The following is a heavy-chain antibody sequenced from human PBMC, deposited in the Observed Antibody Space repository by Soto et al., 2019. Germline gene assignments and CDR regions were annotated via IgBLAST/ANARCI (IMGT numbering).Heavy chain of an antibody. D-gene: IGHD3-9*01. CDR2: ISYDGSNK. J-gene: IGHJ6*02. CDR1: GFTFSSYG. Sequence: QVQLVESGGGVVQPGRSLRLSCAASGFTFSSYGMHWVRQAPGKGLEWVAVISYDGSNKYYADSVKGRFTISRDNSKKTLYLQMNSLRAEDTAVYYCAQAFVNYDILTGYYYYYGMDVWGQGTTVTVSS. CDR3: AQAFVNYDILTGYYYYYGMDV. V-gene: IGHV3-30*18.